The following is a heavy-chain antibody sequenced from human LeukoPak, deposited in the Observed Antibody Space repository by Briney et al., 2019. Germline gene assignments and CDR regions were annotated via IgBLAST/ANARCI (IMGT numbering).Heavy chain of an antibody. Sequence: GGSLRLSCAASGFTFSSYAMSWVRQAPGKGLEWVSGISASGGSTYYADSVKGRFTISRDNSKNTLYLQMNSLRAEDTAVYYCAKDKDYYENSGFSYFDYWGQGTLVTVSS. V-gene: IGHV3-23*01. CDR2: ISASGGST. J-gene: IGHJ4*02. CDR3: AKDKDYYENSGFSYFDY. CDR1: GFTFSSYA. D-gene: IGHD3-22*01.